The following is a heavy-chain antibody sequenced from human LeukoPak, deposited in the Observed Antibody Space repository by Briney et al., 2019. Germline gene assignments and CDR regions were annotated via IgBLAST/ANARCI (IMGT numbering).Heavy chain of an antibody. CDR3: ARGGAPEDFWSGPHLPLDS. CDR1: GFTFSNCT. J-gene: IGHJ4*02. Sequence: GGSLRLSCAASGFTFSNCTMNWVRQAPGKGLEWVSSISRRYYIYNADPVKGRFTISRDNVKGTLYLQMNSLRDDDTAINYCARGGAPEDFWSGPHLPLDSWGQGTLVTVSS. V-gene: IGHV3-21*01. CDR2: ISRRYYI. D-gene: IGHD3-3*01.